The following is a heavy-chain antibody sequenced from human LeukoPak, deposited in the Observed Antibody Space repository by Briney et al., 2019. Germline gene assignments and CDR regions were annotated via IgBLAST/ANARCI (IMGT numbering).Heavy chain of an antibody. V-gene: IGHV4-59*11. CDR3: ARFGVDYDMDV. CDR2: IHYSGKA. D-gene: IGHD3-16*01. CDR1: GGSISGHY. Sequence: SETLSLTCTVSGGSISGHYWTWVRQPPGEGLEWIGQIHYSGKADDNPSLRSRITISVDTSKNQMSLKVTSVTAADTAVYYCARFGVDYDMDVWGQGTTVTVS. J-gene: IGHJ6*01.